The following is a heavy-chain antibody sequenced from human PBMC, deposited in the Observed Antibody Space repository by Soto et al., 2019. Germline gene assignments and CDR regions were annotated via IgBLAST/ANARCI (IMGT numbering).Heavy chain of an antibody. D-gene: IGHD3-3*01. CDR3: GKGKGVTRSGVVYFDY. CDR2: LTYDGRNA. CDR1: GFMFSSYG. V-gene: IGHV3-30*18. J-gene: IGHJ4*02. Sequence: QVQLVESGGGVVQPGTSLRLSCAASGFMFSSYGMFWVRQAPGKGLEWVAVLTYDGRNAYYGESVKGRFTISRDNSNNSLYLQMNNLRIDDTAVYYCGKGKGVTRSGVVYFDYWGLGTALTDSS.